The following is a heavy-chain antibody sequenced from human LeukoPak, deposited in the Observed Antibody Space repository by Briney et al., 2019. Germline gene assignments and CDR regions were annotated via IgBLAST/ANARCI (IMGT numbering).Heavy chain of an antibody. D-gene: IGHD6-13*01. CDR2: IYYSGST. J-gene: IGHJ4*02. Sequence: SETLSLTCTVSGGSISSYYWSWIRQPPGKGLEWIGYIYYSGSTNYNPSLKSRVTISVDTSKNQFSLKLSSVTAADTAVYYCARDEQQQLALWGQGTLVTVSS. V-gene: IGHV4-59*12. CDR3: ARDEQQQLAL. CDR1: GGSISSYY.